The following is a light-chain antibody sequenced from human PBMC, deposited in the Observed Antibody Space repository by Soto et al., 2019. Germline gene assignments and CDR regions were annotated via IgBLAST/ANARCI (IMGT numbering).Light chain of an antibody. V-gene: IGKV3D-15*01. CDR1: QSVGSS. CDR2: GAS. Sequence: EIAMTQSPATLSVSPGERATLSCRASQSVGSSLAWYQQKPGQAPRLLIYGASTRATGIPGRFSGSGSGTEFTLTINNLQREDFATYYCQESFFTLGTFGRGTKVDIK. J-gene: IGKJ1*01. CDR3: QESFFTLGT.